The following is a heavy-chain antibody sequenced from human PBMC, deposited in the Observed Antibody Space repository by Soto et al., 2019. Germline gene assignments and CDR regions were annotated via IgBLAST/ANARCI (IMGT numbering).Heavy chain of an antibody. CDR1: GASISGSYYY. J-gene: IGHJ4*02. D-gene: IGHD1-20*01. CDR2: VFYTGFT. V-gene: IGHV4-39*01. CDR3: PTSQKGYNWNYFDH. Sequence: PSETLSLTCAVSGASISGSYYYWAWLRQSPGKGPEWIGSVFYTGFTSYNPSLESRVSVSVDTSKSQFSLKLSAVTAADTAVYYCPTSQKGYNWNYFDHWGQGAPVTVSS.